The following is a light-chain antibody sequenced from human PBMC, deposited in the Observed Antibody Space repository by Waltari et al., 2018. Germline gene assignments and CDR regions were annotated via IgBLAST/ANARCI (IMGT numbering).Light chain of an antibody. J-gene: IGLJ1*01. CDR2: DVS. CDR3: CSYAGSSTHV. V-gene: IGLV2-23*02. Sequence: SALTQPASVSGSPGQSITISCTGTSSDVGGYNYVSWYQQHPGKAPKLMIYDVSKRPSGVSNRFSGSKSGNTASLTISGLQAEDEADYYCCSYAGSSTHVFGTGTKVT. CDR1: SSDVGGYNY.